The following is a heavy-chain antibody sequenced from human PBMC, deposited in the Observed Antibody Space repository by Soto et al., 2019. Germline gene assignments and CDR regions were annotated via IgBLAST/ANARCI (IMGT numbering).Heavy chain of an antibody. CDR2: ISRSNSYI. J-gene: IGHJ4*02. Sequence: EVQLVESGGGLVKPGGSLRLSCAASGFTFSSYSMNWVRQAPGKGLEWVASISRSNSYIYYADSVKGRSTISRDNAKNSLYLQMNSLRAEDTAVYYCARDGGYSSGWYQFDYWGQGTLVTVSS. D-gene: IGHD6-19*01. CDR1: GFTFSSYS. CDR3: ARDGGYSSGWYQFDY. V-gene: IGHV3-21*06.